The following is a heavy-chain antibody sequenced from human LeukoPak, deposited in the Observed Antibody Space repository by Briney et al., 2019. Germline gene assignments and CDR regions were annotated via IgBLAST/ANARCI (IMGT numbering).Heavy chain of an antibody. CDR1: GFTFSSYA. V-gene: IGHV3-23*01. Sequence: GGSLRLSCAASGFTFSSYAMSWVRQAPGKGLEWVSAISGSGGSTYYAGSVKGRFTISRDNSKNTLYLQMNSLRAEDTAVYYCAKGYDSSGYYGYFDYWGQGTLVTVSS. CDR3: AKGYDSSGYYGYFDY. J-gene: IGHJ4*02. D-gene: IGHD3-22*01. CDR2: ISGSGGST.